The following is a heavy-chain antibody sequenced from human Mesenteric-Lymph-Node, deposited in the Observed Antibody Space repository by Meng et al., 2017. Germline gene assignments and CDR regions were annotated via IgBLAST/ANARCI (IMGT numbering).Heavy chain of an antibody. Sequence: VQLVESGGGLVQPGGSLRLSCAVSGFMFSDHLMDWVRQAPGKGLEWVGRSRTKTSGYTTEYAASVRGRFTVSRHDSENSLFLQMNSLKAEDTAVYYCAGGRPGSAPFDYWGRGTLVTVSS. D-gene: IGHD1-26*01. CDR2: SRTKTSGYTT. V-gene: IGHV3-72*01. J-gene: IGHJ4*02. CDR1: GFMFSDHL. CDR3: AGGRPGSAPFDY.